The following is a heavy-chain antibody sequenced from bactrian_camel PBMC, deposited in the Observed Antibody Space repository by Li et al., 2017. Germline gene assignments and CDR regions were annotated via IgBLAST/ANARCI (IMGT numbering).Heavy chain of an antibody. D-gene: IGHD2*01. CDR2: LYSDGGTT. Sequence: VQLVESGGGMVQSGGSLRLSCVTSGFTFSTLGMGWVRQAPGKGLEWVSGLYSDGGTTNYAESVKGRFTISRDVAKNTVSLQMHNLKPEDSAIYYCAAARRRSLGLGESSGGHCHRELQESASWGQGTQVTGS. V-gene: IGHV3S7*01. CDR3: AAARRRSLGLGESSGGHCHRELQESAS. CDR1: GFTFSTLG. J-gene: IGHJ4*01.